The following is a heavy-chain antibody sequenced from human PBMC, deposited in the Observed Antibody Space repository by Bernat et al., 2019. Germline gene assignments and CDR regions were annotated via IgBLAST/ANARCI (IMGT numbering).Heavy chain of an antibody. CDR1: GDSVSSQTAA. Sequence: QLQQSGPGLLKPSQTLSLTCAVSGDSVSSQTAAWNWIRQSPSRGLEWLGRTYYRSKWFNEYAESVRSRVYIIPDTSKNLFSLQLNSVSAEDTAVYYCVRAEPLGLDAFDVWGQGTLLTVSS. J-gene: IGHJ3*01. CDR3: VRAEPLGLDAFDV. V-gene: IGHV6-1*01. CDR2: TYYRSKWFN.